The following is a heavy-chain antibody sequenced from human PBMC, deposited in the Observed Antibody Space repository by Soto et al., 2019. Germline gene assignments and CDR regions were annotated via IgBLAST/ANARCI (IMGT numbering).Heavy chain of an antibody. Sequence: SETLSLTCTVSGGSISSSSYYWGWIRQPPGKGLEWIGSIYYSGSTYYNPSLKSRVTISVDTSKNQFSLKLSSVTAADTAVYYCARMVRRAYDILGIFDYWGQGTLVTVSS. J-gene: IGHJ4*02. CDR3: ARMVRRAYDILGIFDY. V-gene: IGHV4-39*01. CDR2: IYYSGST. CDR1: GGSISSSSYY. D-gene: IGHD3-9*01.